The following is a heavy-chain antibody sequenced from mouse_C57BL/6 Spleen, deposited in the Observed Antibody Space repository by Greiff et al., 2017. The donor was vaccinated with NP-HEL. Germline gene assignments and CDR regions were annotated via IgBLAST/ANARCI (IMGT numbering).Heavy chain of an antibody. CDR2: INPGSGGT. CDR3: ARSGVPVGATRAMDY. Sequence: VQLQQSGAELVRPGTSVKVSCKASGYAFTNYLIEWVKQRPGQGLEWIGVINPGSGGTNYNEKFKGKATLTADKSSSTAYMQLSSLTSEDSAVYFCARSGVPVGATRAMDYWGQGTSGTVSS. V-gene: IGHV1-54*01. J-gene: IGHJ4*01. CDR1: GYAFTNYL. D-gene: IGHD1-1*01.